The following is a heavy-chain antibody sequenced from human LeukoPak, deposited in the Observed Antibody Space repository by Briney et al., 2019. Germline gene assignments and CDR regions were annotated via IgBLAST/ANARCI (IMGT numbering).Heavy chain of an antibody. CDR2: VNQDGGQK. V-gene: IGHV3-7*01. CDR1: GFTFSSSW. J-gene: IGHJ4*02. Sequence: PGGSLRLSCVDSGFTFSSSWMSWVRQAPGKGLEWVANVNQDGGQKDYVDSVKGRFTISRDNSKNTLYLQMDSLRPEDTAVYYCAKGLGNYFDHWGQGTLVTVPS. CDR3: AKGLGNYFDH. D-gene: IGHD7-27*01.